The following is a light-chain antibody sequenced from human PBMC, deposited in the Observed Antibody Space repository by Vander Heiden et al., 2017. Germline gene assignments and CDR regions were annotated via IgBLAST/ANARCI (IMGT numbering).Light chain of an antibody. CDR2: YNN. CDR1: SSNLGSNN. V-gene: IGLV1-44*01. J-gene: IGLJ2*01. CDR3: AAWDDSLNGVV. Sequence: SLLTQPPSASRTPGQRVPISCSGCSSNLGSNNVNWYQQLPGAAPKLLIYYNNQRPSGVPDRFSGYKSGTSASLASTGVQSEDEADYYCAAWDDSLNGVVFGGGTNLTVL.